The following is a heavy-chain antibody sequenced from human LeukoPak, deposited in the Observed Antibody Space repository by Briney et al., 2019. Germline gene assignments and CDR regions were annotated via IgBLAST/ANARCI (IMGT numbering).Heavy chain of an antibody. CDR1: GGSISSSSYY. CDR2: IYYSGST. D-gene: IGHD5-18*01. CDR3: ARGYSYNDY. V-gene: IGHV4-39*07. J-gene: IGHJ4*02. Sequence: SETLSLTCTVSGGSISSSSYYWGWIRQPPGKGLEWIGSIYYSGSTYYNPSLKSRVTISVDTSKNQFSLKLSSVTAADTAVYYCARGYSYNDYWGQGTLVTVSS.